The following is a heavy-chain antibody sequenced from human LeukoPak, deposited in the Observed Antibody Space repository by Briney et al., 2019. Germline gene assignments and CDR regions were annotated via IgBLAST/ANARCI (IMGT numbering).Heavy chain of an antibody. CDR1: GFTVSSNY. J-gene: IGHJ3*02. CDR3: ASLKSDYGDLDAFDI. D-gene: IGHD4-17*01. CDR2: IYSGGST. Sequence: PGGSLRLSCAASGFTVSSNYMSWVRQAPGKGLEWVSVIYSGGSTYYADFVKGRFTISRDNSKNTLYLQMNSLRAEDTAVYYCASLKSDYGDLDAFDIWGQGTMVTVSS. V-gene: IGHV3-53*01.